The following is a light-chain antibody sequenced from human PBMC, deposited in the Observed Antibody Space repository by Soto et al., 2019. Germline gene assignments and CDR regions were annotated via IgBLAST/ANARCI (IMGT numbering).Light chain of an antibody. V-gene: IGKV3-20*01. CDR3: QQYGSSPRT. Sequence: EIVLTQSPGTLSLSPGERATLSCRASQSVSNNYLAWYQQNPGQAPRLLIYGASSRATGIPDRFSGSGSGTDFTLTISRLEPEDFVVYYCQQYGSSPRTFGQVTKVEIK. CDR2: GAS. CDR1: QSVSNNY. J-gene: IGKJ1*01.